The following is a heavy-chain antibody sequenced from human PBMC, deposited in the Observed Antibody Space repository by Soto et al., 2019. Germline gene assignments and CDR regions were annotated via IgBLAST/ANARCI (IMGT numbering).Heavy chain of an antibody. D-gene: IGHD2-2*01. J-gene: IGHJ3*02. CDR2: IYTSGST. CDR3: ARGLLHMGVVPAGSPLWAFER. CDR1: CGSISSYY. V-gene: IGHV4-4*07. Sequence: SEPLSLTCTVSCGSISSYYWSWIRQPAGKGLEWIGRIYTSGSTNYNPSLKSRVTMSVDTSKNQFSLKLSSVTAADTAVYYCARGLLHMGVVPAGSPLWAFERLGHGTMV.